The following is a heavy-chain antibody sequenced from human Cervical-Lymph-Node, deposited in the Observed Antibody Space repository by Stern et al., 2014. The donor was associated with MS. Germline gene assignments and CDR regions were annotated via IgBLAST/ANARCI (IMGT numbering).Heavy chain of an antibody. CDR1: GFTFDDYA. CDR3: AKGSSGYYSVYFDS. CDR2: IGWNSDGI. J-gene: IGHJ4*02. V-gene: IGHV3-9*01. Sequence: EVQLVESGGGLAPPGRSLRLSCAASGFTFDDYAMHLVRQAPGKGLEWVSSIGWNSDGIGYADSVKGRFTISRDNAKNSLYLQMNSLRPEDTALYYCAKGSSGYYSVYFDSWGQGTLVTVSS. D-gene: IGHD3-22*01.